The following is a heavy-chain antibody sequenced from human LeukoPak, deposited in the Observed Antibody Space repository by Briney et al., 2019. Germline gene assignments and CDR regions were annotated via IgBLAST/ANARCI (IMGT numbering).Heavy chain of an antibody. V-gene: IGHV1-18*01. Sequence: ASLKASCKASGYTFTSYGISWVRQAPGQGLEWMGWISAYDGNTNYAQKLQGRVTMTTDTSTSTAYMELRSLRSDDTAVYYCARDVRQWLVLDYWGQGTLVTVSS. D-gene: IGHD6-19*01. CDR2: ISAYDGNT. CDR1: GYTFTSYG. CDR3: ARDVRQWLVLDY. J-gene: IGHJ4*02.